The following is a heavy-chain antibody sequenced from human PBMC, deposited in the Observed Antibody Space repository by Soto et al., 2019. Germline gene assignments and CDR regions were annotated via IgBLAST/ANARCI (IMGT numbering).Heavy chain of an antibody. D-gene: IGHD1-7*01. CDR2: IYPGDSDT. J-gene: IGHJ5*01. CDR3: AKDLPGELLPTCFDS. V-gene: IGHV5-51*01. CDR1: GYSFTSYW. Sequence: GESLKISCKGSGYSFTSYWIGWVRQMPGKGLEWMGIIYPGDSDTRYSPSFQGQVTISADKSISTAYLQWSSLRVEDTAIYYCAKDLPGELLPTCFDSWGQGTLVTVSS.